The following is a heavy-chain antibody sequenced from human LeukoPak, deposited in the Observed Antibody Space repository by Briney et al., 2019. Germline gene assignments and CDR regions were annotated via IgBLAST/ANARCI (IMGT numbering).Heavy chain of an antibody. D-gene: IGHD3-3*02. CDR3: ARKTRVASALDP. V-gene: IGHV4-59*01. CDR1: GGSISSYY. J-gene: IGHJ5*02. CDR2: IYYSGST. Sequence: SETLSLTCTVSGGSISSYYWSWIRQPPGKGLEWIGYIYYSGSTNYNPSLKSRVTISVDTSKNQFSLKLSSVTAADTAVYYCARKTRVASALDPWGQGTLVTVSS.